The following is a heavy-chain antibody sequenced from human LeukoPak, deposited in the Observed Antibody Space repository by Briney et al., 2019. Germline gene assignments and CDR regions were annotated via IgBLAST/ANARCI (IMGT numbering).Heavy chain of an antibody. CDR2: ISGSGGST. J-gene: IGHJ6*02. CDR1: GFTFSSYA. D-gene: IGHD3-9*01. CDR3: AKDRAEVLRYFGKYYYGMDV. Sequence: GESLRLSCAASGFTFSSYAMSWVRQAPGKGLEWVSAISGSGGSTYYADSVKGRFTISRDNSKSTLYLQMNSLRAEDTAVYYCAKDRAEVLRYFGKYYYGMDVWGQGTTVTVSS. V-gene: IGHV3-23*01.